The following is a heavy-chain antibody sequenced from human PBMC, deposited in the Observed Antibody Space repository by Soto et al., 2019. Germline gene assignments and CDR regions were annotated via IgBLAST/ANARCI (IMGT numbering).Heavy chain of an antibody. CDR2: ISDSGDRT. CDR3: AKDRGIIVKAGDAFDV. D-gene: IGHD3-16*02. CDR1: GFTLSMSA. Sequence: PGGSLRLSCASSGFTLSMSAVNWVRQAPGKGLEWVSYISDSGDRTYYADSVKGRSTISRDRSKNTVSLQMDSLRAEDTAVYYCAKDRGIIVKAGDAFDVWGQGKKVTVSS. V-gene: IGHV3-23*01. J-gene: IGHJ3*01.